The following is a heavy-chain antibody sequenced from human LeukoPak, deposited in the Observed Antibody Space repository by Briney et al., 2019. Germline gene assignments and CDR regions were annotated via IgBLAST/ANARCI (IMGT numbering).Heavy chain of an antibody. CDR1: GYTFTSYA. V-gene: IGHV1-3*01. CDR3: ARTRLLRYFDWSEDAFDI. CDR2: INAGNGNT. Sequence: APVKVSCKASGYTFTSYAMHWVRQAPGQRLEWMGWINAGNGNTKYSQKFQGRVTITRDTSASTAYMELSSLRSEDTAVYYCARTRLLRYFDWSEDAFDIWGQGTMVTVSS. J-gene: IGHJ3*02. D-gene: IGHD3-9*01.